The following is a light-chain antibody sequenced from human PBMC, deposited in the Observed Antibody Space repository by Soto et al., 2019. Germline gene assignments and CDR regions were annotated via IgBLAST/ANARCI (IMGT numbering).Light chain of an antibody. CDR3: QQYNKWPLT. CDR2: GAS. V-gene: IGKV3D-15*01. CDR1: QSLSNN. Sequence: EIVMTQSPATLSVSPGERATLSCRASQSLSNNIYLAWYQQEPGQAPRLLIYGASSRATGIPVRFSGSASGTEFTINISSLQSEDFTVYYCQQYNKWPLTFGQGTKVDIK. J-gene: IGKJ1*01.